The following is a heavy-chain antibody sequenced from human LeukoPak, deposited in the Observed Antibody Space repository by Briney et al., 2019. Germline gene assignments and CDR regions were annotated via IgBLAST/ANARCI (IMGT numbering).Heavy chain of an antibody. CDR1: GSTFSTYP. CDR2: ISGNSVTI. CDR3: AKILSGTYSFDL. D-gene: IGHD1-26*01. J-gene: IGHJ4*02. Sequence: GESLRLSCTASGSTFSTYPMTWVRQAPGQGLEWVSAISGNSVTIYYADSVKGRFTISRDNSKNTLYLQIYSLRAEDTAVYYCAKILSGTYSFDLWGQGTLVTVSS. V-gene: IGHV3-23*01.